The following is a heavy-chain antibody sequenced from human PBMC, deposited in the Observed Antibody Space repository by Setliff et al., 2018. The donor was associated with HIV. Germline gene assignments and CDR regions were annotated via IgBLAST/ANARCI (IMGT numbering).Heavy chain of an antibody. CDR1: GYSISSGYY. J-gene: IGHJ4*02. CDR2: FYHRGRT. V-gene: IGHV4-38-2*01. D-gene: IGHD3-10*01. Sequence: SETLSLTCAVSGYSISSGYYWGWIRQPPGKGLEWIGSFYHRGRTYYNPSLKSRVTISVDTSKKQFSLKLSSVTAADTAVYYCARSYCGSGSYYSPFDYWGQGTLVTVSS. CDR3: ARSYCGSGSYYSPFDY.